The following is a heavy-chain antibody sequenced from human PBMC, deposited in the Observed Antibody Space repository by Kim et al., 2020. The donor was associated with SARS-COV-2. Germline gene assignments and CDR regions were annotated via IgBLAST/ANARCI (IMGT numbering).Heavy chain of an antibody. D-gene: IGHD2-2*01. J-gene: IGHJ4*02. V-gene: IGHV3-23*01. CDR3: AGICGTTSCSDDY. Sequence: YADSGRGRFTTYRDNPKSTVYLQMNSLRAEDTAVYYCAGICGTTSCSDDYWGQGTLVTVSS.